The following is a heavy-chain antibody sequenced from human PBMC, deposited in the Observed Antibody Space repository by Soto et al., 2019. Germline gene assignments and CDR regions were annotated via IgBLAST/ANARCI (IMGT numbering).Heavy chain of an antibody. V-gene: IGHV4-31*03. D-gene: IGHD3-10*01. CDR3: ARAMEGLLWFGELPRAYYYGMDV. J-gene: IGHJ6*02. CDR2: IYYSGST. Sequence: SETLSLTCTVSGGSISSGGYYWSWIRQHPGKRLEWIGYIYYSGSTYYNPSLKSRVTISVDTSKNQFSLKLSSVTAADTAVYYCARAMEGLLWFGELPRAYYYGMDVWGQGTTVTVSS. CDR1: GGSISSGGYY.